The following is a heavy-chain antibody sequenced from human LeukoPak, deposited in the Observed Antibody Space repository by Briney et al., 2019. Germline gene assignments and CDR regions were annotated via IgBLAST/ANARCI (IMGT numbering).Heavy chain of an antibody. D-gene: IGHD3-3*01. CDR1: GFTFSSYG. Sequence: GGSLRLSCAASGFTFSSYGMHWVRQAPGKGLEWVAFIRYDGSNKYYADSVKGRFTISRDNSKNTLYLQMNSLKTEDTAVYYCTTDAGTIFWSLDYWGQGTLVTVSS. V-gene: IGHV3-30*02. CDR3: TTDAGTIFWSLDY. CDR2: IRYDGSNK. J-gene: IGHJ4*02.